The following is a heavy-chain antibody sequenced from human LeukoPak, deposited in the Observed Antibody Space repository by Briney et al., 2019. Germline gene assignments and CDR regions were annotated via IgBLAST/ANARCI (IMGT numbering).Heavy chain of an antibody. Sequence: GGSLRLSCAASGFTFSSYWMSWVRQAPGKGLEWVANIKQDGSEKYYVDSVKGRFTISRDNAKNSLYLQMNSLRAEDTAVYYCARLAVAGITLLDYWGQGTLVTVSS. J-gene: IGHJ4*02. CDR2: IKQDGSEK. CDR1: GFTFSSYW. V-gene: IGHV3-7*01. CDR3: ARLAVAGITLLDY. D-gene: IGHD6-19*01.